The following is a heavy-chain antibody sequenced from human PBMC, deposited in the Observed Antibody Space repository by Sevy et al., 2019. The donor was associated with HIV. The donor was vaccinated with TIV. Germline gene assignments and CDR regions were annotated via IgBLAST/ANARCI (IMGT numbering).Heavy chain of an antibody. CDR1: GFTFSSYG. J-gene: IGHJ4*02. D-gene: IGHD3-22*01. CDR3: AKDSNFYDSSGYLDFDY. Sequence: GGSLRLSCAASGFTFSSYGMHWVHQAPGKGLEWVAVISYDGSNKYYADSVKGRFTISRDNSKNTLLLQMNSLRAEDTAVYYCAKDSNFYDSSGYLDFDYWGQGTLVTVSS. V-gene: IGHV3-30*18. CDR2: ISYDGSNK.